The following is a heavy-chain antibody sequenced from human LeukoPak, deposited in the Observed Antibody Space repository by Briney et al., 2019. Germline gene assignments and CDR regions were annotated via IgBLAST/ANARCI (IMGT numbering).Heavy chain of an antibody. Sequence: GGSLRLSCAASGFTFSSYSMNWVRQAPGKGLEWVSSINSSSSYIYYADSVKGRFTISRDNAKNSLYLQMNSLRAEDTAVYYCARVEYYGSGSYYGTGKYWGQGTLVTVSS. CDR1: GFTFSSYS. J-gene: IGHJ4*02. CDR3: ARVEYYGSGSYYGTGKY. D-gene: IGHD3-10*01. CDR2: INSSSSYI. V-gene: IGHV3-21*01.